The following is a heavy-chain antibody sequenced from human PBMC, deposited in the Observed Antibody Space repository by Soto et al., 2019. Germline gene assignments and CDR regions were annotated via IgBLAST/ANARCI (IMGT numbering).Heavy chain of an antibody. Sequence: GGSLRLSCAASGFTFSSYAMGWLRQAPGKALEWVSTISGSGGSTYYADSLKGRFTISRDNSKNTLFLQMSSQRAEDTAVYYCAKEAVSGWYYFDYWGPGTLVTVSS. CDR3: AKEAVSGWYYFDY. D-gene: IGHD6-19*01. J-gene: IGHJ4*02. CDR1: GFTFSSYA. CDR2: ISGSGGST. V-gene: IGHV3-23*01.